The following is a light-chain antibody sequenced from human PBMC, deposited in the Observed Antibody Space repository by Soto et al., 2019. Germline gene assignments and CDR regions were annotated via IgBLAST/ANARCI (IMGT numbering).Light chain of an antibody. CDR1: SSNIGAGYD. CDR3: QSYDRSLSVWV. Sequence: QSVLTQPPSVSGAPGQRVTISCTESSSNIGAGYDVHWYQQLPGTAPKLLIYGNSNRPSGVPDRFSGSKSGTSASLAITGLQAEDEADYYCQSYDRSLSVWVFGGGTKLTVL. CDR2: GNS. J-gene: IGLJ3*02. V-gene: IGLV1-40*01.